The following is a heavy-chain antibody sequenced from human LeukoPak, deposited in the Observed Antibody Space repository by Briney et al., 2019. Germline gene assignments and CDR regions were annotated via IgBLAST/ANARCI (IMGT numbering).Heavy chain of an antibody. CDR1: GFTFSTYA. CDR2: ISDSGGNT. V-gene: IGHV3-23*01. CDR3: AKGRTNDY. D-gene: IGHD1/OR15-1a*01. J-gene: IGHJ4*02. Sequence: GGSLRLSCAASGFTFSTYAMSWVRQTPERGLEWVSAISDSGGNTFYADSVKGRFTISRDNSKNTLYLQMNSLRAEDTAIYYCAKGRTNDYWGQGTLVTVSS.